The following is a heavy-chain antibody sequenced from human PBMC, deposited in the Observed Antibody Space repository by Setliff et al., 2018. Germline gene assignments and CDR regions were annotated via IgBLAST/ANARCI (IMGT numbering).Heavy chain of an antibody. D-gene: IGHD3-3*01. J-gene: IGHJ6*02. Sequence: ASVKVSCKASGYTFTSYDINWVRQATGQGLEWMGWMNPNSGNTGYAQKFQGRVTMTRNTSISTAYMELSSLRSKDTAVYYCARDVPFWSGYYTGYYYYYGMDVWGQGTTVTVSS. CDR1: GYTFTSYD. V-gene: IGHV1-8*02. CDR2: MNPNSGNT. CDR3: ARDVPFWSGYYTGYYYYYGMDV.